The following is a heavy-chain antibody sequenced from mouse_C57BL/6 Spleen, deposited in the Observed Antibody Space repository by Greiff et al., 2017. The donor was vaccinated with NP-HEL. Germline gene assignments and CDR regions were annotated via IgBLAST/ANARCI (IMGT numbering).Heavy chain of an antibody. CDR3: TSSFYAMDY. V-gene: IGHV14-4*01. Sequence: EVQLQQPGAELVRPGASVKLSCTASGFNFKDDYMHWVKQRPEQGLEWIGWIDPENGDTEYASKFKGKATITADTSSNTAYLQLSSLTSEDTAVYYCTSSFYAMDYWGQGTSVTVSS. CDR1: GFNFKDDY. J-gene: IGHJ4*01. CDR2: IDPENGDT.